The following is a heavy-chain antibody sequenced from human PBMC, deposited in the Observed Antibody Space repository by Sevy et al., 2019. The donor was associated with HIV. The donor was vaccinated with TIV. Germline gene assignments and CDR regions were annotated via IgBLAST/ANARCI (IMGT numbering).Heavy chain of an antibody. CDR2: ISDSGGRA. Sequence: GGSLRLSCAASGFTFSNSAMSWVRQAPGKGLEWVSAISDSGGRAYYAHSVEGRFTISRDNSKNTLYLQMNSLRAEDTAVYYCARDLSHWGQGTLVTVSS. J-gene: IGHJ4*02. CDR3: ARDLSH. V-gene: IGHV3-23*01. CDR1: GFTFSNSA. D-gene: IGHD3-16*02.